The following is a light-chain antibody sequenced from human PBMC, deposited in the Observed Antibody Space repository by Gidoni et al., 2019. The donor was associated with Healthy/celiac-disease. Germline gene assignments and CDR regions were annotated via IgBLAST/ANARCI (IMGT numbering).Light chain of an antibody. CDR3: AAWDDSLSGRV. Sequence: QSVLTQPPSASGTPGQRVTISCSGSSSNIGSNYVYWYQQLPGTAPNLLIYRNNQRPSVVPDRFSGSKSGTSASLAISGLRSEDEADYYCAAWDDSLSGRVFGGGTKLTVL. CDR2: RNN. CDR1: SSNIGSNY. J-gene: IGLJ3*02. V-gene: IGLV1-47*01.